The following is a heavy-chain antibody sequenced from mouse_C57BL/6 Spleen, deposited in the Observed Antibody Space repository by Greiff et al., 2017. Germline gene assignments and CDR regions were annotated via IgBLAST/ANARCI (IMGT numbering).Heavy chain of an antibody. J-gene: IGHJ4*01. Sequence: QVQLQQPGAELVMPGASVKLSCKASGYTFTSYWMHWVKQRPGQGLEWIGEIDPSDSYTNYNQKFKGKSTLTVDKSSSTAYMQLSSLTSEDSAVYYCARAELLATGYYAMDYWGQGTSVTVSS. CDR2: IDPSDSYT. V-gene: IGHV1-69*01. CDR3: ARAELLATGYYAMDY. D-gene: IGHD2-12*01. CDR1: GYTFTSYW.